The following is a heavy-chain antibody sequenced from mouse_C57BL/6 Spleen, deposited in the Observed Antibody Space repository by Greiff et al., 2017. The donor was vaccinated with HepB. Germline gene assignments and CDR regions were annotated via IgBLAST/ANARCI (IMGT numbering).Heavy chain of an antibody. V-gene: IGHV7-3*01. D-gene: IGHD1-1*01. CDR1: GFTFTDYY. J-gene: IGHJ2*01. CDR3: ARYEPSYYYGSTYFDY. Sequence: EVQGVESGGGLVQPGGSLSLSCAASGFTFTDYYMSWVRQPPGKALEWLGFIRNKANGYTTEYSASVKGRFTISRDNSQSILYLQMNALRAEDSATYYCARYEPSYYYGSTYFDYWGQGTTLTVSS. CDR2: IRNKANGYTT.